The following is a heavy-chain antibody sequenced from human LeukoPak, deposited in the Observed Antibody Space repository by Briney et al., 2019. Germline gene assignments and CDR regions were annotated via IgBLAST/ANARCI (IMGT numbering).Heavy chain of an antibody. D-gene: IGHD2-2*01. V-gene: IGHV3-20*04. CDR3: ARDRVPAARGLYYYYYIDV. CDR1: GYTFDDYG. Sequence: GGSLRLFCGTSGYTFDDYGMSWVRHAPGKALEWVTGNHWNGGSKGYAESAKGRFTIPRDNAKNSLYLQMNSLRAEDRALYYCARDRVPAARGLYYYYYIDVWGKGTMVTVSS. J-gene: IGHJ6*03. CDR2: NHWNGGSK.